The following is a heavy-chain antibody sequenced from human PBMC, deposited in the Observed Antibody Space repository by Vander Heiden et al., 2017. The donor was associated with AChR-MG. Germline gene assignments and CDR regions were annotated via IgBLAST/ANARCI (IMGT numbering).Heavy chain of an antibody. D-gene: IGHD3-3*01. CDR2: IYHSGST. J-gene: IGHJ5*02. Sequence: QVQLQESGPGLVKPSGTLSLTCAVPGGSLSSSKWWGWVRQPPGKGLEWIGEIYHSGSTNYNPPLKSRVTISVDKSKNQFSLKLSSVTAADTAVYYCATRSYDFWSGYIIKPNWFDPWGQGTLVTVSS. CDR3: ATRSYDFWSGYIIKPNWFDP. V-gene: IGHV4-4*02. CDR1: GGSLSSSKW.